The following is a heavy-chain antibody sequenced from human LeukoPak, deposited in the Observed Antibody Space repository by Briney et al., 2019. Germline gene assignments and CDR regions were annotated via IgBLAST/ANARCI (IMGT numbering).Heavy chain of an antibody. CDR3: ARRNWGIAAADY. J-gene: IGHJ4*02. CDR2: MNPNSGNT. D-gene: IGHD6-13*01. Sequence: ASVKVSCKASGYTFTSYDINWVRQATGQGLEWMGWMNPNSGNTGYAQKFQGRVTMTRNTSISTAYMELSSLRSEDTAVCYCARRNWGIAAADYWGQGTLVTVSS. CDR1: GYTFTSYD. V-gene: IGHV1-8*01.